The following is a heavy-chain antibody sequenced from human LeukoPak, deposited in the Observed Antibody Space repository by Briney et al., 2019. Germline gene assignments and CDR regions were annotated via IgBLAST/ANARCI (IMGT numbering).Heavy chain of an antibody. J-gene: IGHJ6*02. CDR2: INPSGGST. CDR3: ARDAGYSGYDRTYGMDV. Sequence: ASVKVSCKASGYTFTSYYMHWVPQAPGQGLQRITIINPSGGSTSYAQKFQGRVTMTRDTSTSTVYMELSSLRSEDTAVYYCARDAGYSGYDRTYGMDVWGQGTTVTVSS. V-gene: IGHV1-46*01. D-gene: IGHD5-12*01. CDR1: GYTFTSYY.